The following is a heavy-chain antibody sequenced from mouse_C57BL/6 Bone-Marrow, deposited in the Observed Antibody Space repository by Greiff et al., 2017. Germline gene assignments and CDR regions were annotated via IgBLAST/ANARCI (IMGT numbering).Heavy chain of an antibody. Sequence: EVQLQQSGPELVKPGASVKIPCKASGYTFTDYNMDWVKQSHGKSLEWIGDINPNNGGTIYNQKFKGKATLTVDKSSSTAYMELRSLTSEDTAVYYCASSIYYYGSSLLYFDVWGTGTTVTVSS. V-gene: IGHV1-18*01. D-gene: IGHD1-1*01. CDR2: INPNNGGT. CDR3: ASSIYYYGSSLLYFDV. J-gene: IGHJ1*03. CDR1: GYTFTDYN.